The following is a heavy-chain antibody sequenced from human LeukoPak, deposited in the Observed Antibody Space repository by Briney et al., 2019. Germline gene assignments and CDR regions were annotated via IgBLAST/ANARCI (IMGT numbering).Heavy chain of an antibody. CDR3: ARADSSGYQFDY. V-gene: IGHV5-51*01. J-gene: IGHJ4*02. Sequence: GQSLKISCKGSGYSFTSYCIGWVRPMRRKGLEWMGIIYPGDSDTTYSPSFQGQVTISADKSITTAYLQWSSLKASDTAMYYCARADSSGYQFDYWGQGTLVTVSS. CDR1: GYSFTSYC. D-gene: IGHD3-22*01. CDR2: IYPGDSDT.